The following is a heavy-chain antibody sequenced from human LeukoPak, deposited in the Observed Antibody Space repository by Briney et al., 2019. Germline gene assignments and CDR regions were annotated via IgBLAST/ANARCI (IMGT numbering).Heavy chain of an antibody. CDR3: ARDWDYYDSSGYSDY. D-gene: IGHD3-22*01. Sequence: ASVKVSCKASGYTFTGYGISWVRQAPGQGLEWMGWISAYNGNTNYAQKLQGRVTMTTDTSTSTAYMELRSLRSDDTAVYYCARDWDYYDSSGYSDYWGQGTLVTVSS. V-gene: IGHV1-18*01. CDR2: ISAYNGNT. CDR1: GYTFTGYG. J-gene: IGHJ4*02.